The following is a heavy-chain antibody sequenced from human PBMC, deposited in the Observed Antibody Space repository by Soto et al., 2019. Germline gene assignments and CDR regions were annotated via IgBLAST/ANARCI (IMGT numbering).Heavy chain of an antibody. V-gene: IGHV3-48*02. Sequence: EVQLVESGGGLVQPGGSLRLSCAASGFTFSSYSMNWVRQAPGKGLEWVSYISRSSRTIYYADSVKVRFTISRDNAKNSLYLQMNSLGDEDTAVYYCARMAGATLADYWAQGTLVTVSS. J-gene: IGHJ4*02. D-gene: IGHD1-26*01. CDR2: ISRSSRTI. CDR3: ARMAGATLADY. CDR1: GFTFSSYS.